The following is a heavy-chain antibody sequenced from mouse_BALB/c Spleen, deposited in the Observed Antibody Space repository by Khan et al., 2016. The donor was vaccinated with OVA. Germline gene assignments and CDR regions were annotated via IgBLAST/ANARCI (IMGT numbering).Heavy chain of an antibody. D-gene: IGHD2-2*01. J-gene: IGHJ3*01. CDR2: INPNNGGT. CDR1: GYTFSSYY. Sequence: VQLQESGAELVKPGASVKLSCKASGYTFSSYYMYWVKQRPGQGFEWIGEINPNNGGTNFNEKFKSKATLTVDKSSSTAYMQLSSLTSEDSAVYYCTRSGYGSFAYWGQGTLVTVSA. V-gene: IGHV1S81*02. CDR3: TRSGYGSFAY.